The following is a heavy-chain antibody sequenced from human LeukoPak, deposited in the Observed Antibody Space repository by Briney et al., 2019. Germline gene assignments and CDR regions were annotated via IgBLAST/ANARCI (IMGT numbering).Heavy chain of an antibody. CDR3: ARGRPNPYGMDV. CDR2: IYYSGST. D-gene: IGHD1-14*01. CDR1: GGSISSSSYY. J-gene: IGHJ6*02. Sequence: SETLSLTCTVSGGSISSSSYYWGWIRQPPGKGLEWIGSIYYSGSTYYNPSLKSRVTISVDTSKNQFSLKLSSVTAADTAVYYCARGRPNPYGMDVWGQGTTVTVSS. V-gene: IGHV4-39*01.